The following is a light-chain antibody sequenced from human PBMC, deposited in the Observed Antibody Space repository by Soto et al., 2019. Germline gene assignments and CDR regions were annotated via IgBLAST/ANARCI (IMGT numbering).Light chain of an antibody. CDR3: QQYGGAPRT. V-gene: IGKV3-20*01. J-gene: IGKJ1*01. CDR1: QSVSSDS. Sequence: EIVLTQSPGTLSLSPGERAILSCRASQSVSSDSLAWYRQKPGQAPRLLVYDASCRATGIPDRFSGSGSGTDFTLTISRLEPEDFAVYYCQQYGGAPRTFGQGTKVEIK. CDR2: DAS.